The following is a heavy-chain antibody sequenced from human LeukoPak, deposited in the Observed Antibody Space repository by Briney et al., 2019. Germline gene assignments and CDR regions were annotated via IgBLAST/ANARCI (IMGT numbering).Heavy chain of an antibody. D-gene: IGHD6-6*01. J-gene: IGHJ5*02. V-gene: IGHV4-30-4*08. Sequence: SETLSLTCTVSGGSISSGDYYWSWIRQPPGKGPEWIGYIYYSGSTYYNPSLKSRVTISVDTSKNQFSLKLSSVTAADTAVYYCARAGIAARPRERFDPWGQGTLVTVSS. CDR2: IYYSGST. CDR3: ARAGIAARPRERFDP. CDR1: GGSISSGDYY.